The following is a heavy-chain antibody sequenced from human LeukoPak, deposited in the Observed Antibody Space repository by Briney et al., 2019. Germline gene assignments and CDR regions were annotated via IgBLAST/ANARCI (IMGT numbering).Heavy chain of an antibody. CDR2: IKQDGSER. D-gene: IGHD3/OR15-3a*01. CDR3: ARNSHCAFWTDYLFDY. CDR1: GFTFSSFW. J-gene: IGHJ4*02. V-gene: IGHV3-7*01. Sequence: GGSLRLSCAGSGFTFSSFWMSWVRQAPGKGLEWVANIKQDGSERYYVDSVKGRFTISRDNAKNSLYLQINNLRAEDTAVYYCARNSHCAFWTDYLFDYWGQGTLVTVSS.